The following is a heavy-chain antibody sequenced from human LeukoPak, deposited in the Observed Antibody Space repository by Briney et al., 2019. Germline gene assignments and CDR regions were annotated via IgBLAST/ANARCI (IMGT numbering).Heavy chain of an antibody. CDR1: GYSISSGYY. V-gene: IGHV4-38-2*01. CDR2: IYHSGST. J-gene: IGHJ5*02. CDR3: ARHLGDYVVNWFDP. Sequence: PSETLSLTCAVSGYSISSGYYWGWIRQPPGKGLEWIGSIYHSGSTYYNPSLKSRVTISVDTSKNQFSLKLSSVTAADTAVYYCARHLGDYVVNWFDPWGQGTLVTVSS. D-gene: IGHD4-17*01.